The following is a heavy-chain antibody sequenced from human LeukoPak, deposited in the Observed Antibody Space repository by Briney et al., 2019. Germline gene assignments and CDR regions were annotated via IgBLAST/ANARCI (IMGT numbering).Heavy chain of an antibody. CDR3: ARGHTHTYYYDSSGYSDLDY. CDR2: FDPEDGET. Sequence: ASVKVSCKVSGYTLTELSMHWVRQAPGKGLEWMGGFDPEDGETIYAQKFQGRVTMTEDTSTDTAYMELSSLRSEDTAVYYCARGHTHTYYYDSSGYSDLDYWGQGTLVTVSS. V-gene: IGHV1-24*01. D-gene: IGHD3-22*01. CDR1: GYTLTELS. J-gene: IGHJ4*02.